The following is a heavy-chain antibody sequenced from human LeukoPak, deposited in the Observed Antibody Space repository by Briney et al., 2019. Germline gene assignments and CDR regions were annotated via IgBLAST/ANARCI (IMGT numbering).Heavy chain of an antibody. CDR3: TRVGHIDEGIDY. V-gene: IGHV3-7*04. CDR1: GFPFRSYW. J-gene: IGHJ4*02. Sequence: PGGSLRLSCVASGFPFRSYWMTWVRQAPGKGLEWVANIKQDGSKKSYVDSVKGRFTISRDNAKNSLYLQMNSLRAEDTAIYYCTRVGHIDEGIDYWGQGTLVTVSS. D-gene: IGHD3-9*01. CDR2: IKQDGSKK.